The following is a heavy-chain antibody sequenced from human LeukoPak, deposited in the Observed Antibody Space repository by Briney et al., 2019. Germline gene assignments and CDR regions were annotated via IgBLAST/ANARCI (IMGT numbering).Heavy chain of an antibody. CDR1: GFTFSRYS. Sequence: GGSLRLSCAASGFTFSRYSMHWVRQAPGKGLEWVASISNDGSNKYYADSVRGRFTISRDNSKNTLDLEMNSLRVEDTAMFYCVNGRQRLERGVSFDYWGQGTLVTVSS. D-gene: IGHD6-25*01. V-gene: IGHV3-30-3*01. CDR3: VNGRQRLERGVSFDY. J-gene: IGHJ4*02. CDR2: ISNDGSNK.